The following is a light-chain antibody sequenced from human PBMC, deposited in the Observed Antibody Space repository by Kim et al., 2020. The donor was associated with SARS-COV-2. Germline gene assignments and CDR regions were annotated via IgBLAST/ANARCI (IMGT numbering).Light chain of an antibody. Sequence: GQRVTISCSGSGANVGSTYVYWYPQLPGTAPKLLIYRNNQRPSGVPDRFSGSKSGTSASLAISGLRSEDEADYYCAAWDDSLSGPLFGGGTQLTVL. CDR3: AAWDDSLSGPL. CDR1: GANVGSTY. J-gene: IGLJ2*01. CDR2: RNN. V-gene: IGLV1-47*01.